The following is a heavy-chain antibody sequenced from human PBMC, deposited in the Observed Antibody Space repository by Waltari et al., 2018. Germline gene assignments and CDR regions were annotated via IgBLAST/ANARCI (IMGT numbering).Heavy chain of an antibody. CDR3: ARAHGSYYELPDY. J-gene: IGHJ4*02. D-gene: IGHD1-26*01. CDR1: GGTFSSYA. Sequence: QVQLVQSGAEVKKPGSSVQVSCKASGGTFSSYAISWVRQAPGQGLEWMGRIIPIYGTANYAQKFQGRGTITADKSTSTAYMELSSLRSEDTAVYYCARAHGSYYELPDYWGQGTLVIVSS. V-gene: IGHV1-69*08. CDR2: IIPIYGTA.